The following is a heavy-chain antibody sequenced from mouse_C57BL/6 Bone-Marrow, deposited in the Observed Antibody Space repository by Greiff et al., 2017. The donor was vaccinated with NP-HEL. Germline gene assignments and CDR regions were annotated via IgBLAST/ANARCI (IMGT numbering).Heavy chain of an antibody. V-gene: IGHV1-62-2*01. J-gene: IGHJ4*01. CDR2: FYPGSGSI. D-gene: IGHD3-1*01. CDR1: GYTFTEYT. Sequence: QVQLQQSGAELVKPGASVKLSCKASGYTFTEYTIHWVKQRSGQGLEWIGWFYPGSGSIKYNEKFKDKATLTADKSSSTVYMELSRLTSEDSAVYFCARHEGAQLRLQHYYAMDYWGQGTSVTVSS. CDR3: ARHEGAQLRLQHYYAMDY.